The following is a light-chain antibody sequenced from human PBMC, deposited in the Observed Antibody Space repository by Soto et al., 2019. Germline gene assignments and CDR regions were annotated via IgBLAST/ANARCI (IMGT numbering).Light chain of an antibody. Sequence: QSVLTQPPSGSGAPGQRGTISCTGSSSNIGPGYDVHWYQQLPGTAPKLLIYGNSNRPSGVPDRFSGSKSGTSASLAISGLQAEDEADYYCQSYDSSVAKVVFGGGTKLTVL. CDR2: GNS. CDR3: QSYDSSVAKVV. V-gene: IGLV1-40*01. CDR1: SSNIGPGYD. J-gene: IGLJ2*01.